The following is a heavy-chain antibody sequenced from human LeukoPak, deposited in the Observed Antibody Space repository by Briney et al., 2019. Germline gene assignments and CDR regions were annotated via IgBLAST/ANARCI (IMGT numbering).Heavy chain of an antibody. D-gene: IGHD6-19*01. CDR1: GYTFTSYD. CDR2: MNPNSGNT. CDR3: ARGQGSSGWSKLYYYYGMDV. J-gene: IGHJ6*02. Sequence: ASVKVSCKASGYTFTSYDINWVRQATGQGLEWMGWMNPNSGNTGYAQKFQGRVTMTRNTSISTAYMELSSLRSEDTAVYYCARGQGSSGWSKLYYYYGMDVWGQGTTVTVSS. V-gene: IGHV1-8*01.